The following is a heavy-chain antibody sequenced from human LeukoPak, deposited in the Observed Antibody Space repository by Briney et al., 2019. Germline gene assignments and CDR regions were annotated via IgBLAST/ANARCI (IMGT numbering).Heavy chain of an antibody. D-gene: IGHD6-6*01. CDR1: GFTFRNAS. CDR3: ARMGSSSSTY. J-gene: IGHJ4*02. CDR2: IKQDGSEK. Sequence: GGSLRLSCAASGFTFRNASMSWVRQAPGKGLEWVANIKQDGSEKYYVDSVKGRFTISRDNAKNSLYLQMNSLRAEDTAVYYCARMGSSSSTYWGQGTLVTVSS. V-gene: IGHV3-7*01.